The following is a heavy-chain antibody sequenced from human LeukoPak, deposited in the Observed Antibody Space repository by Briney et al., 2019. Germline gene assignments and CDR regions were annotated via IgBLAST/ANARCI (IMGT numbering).Heavy chain of an antibody. Sequence: GASVKVSCKASGYTFTSYDINWVRQATGQGLEWMGWMNPNSGYTGYAQKFQGRVTMTRNTSISTAYMELSSLRSEDTAVYYCARDKYSGSDYYYYGMDVWGQGTTVTVSS. CDR3: ARDKYSGSDYYYYGMDV. CDR1: GYTFTSYD. J-gene: IGHJ6*02. V-gene: IGHV1-8*01. CDR2: MNPNSGYT. D-gene: IGHD1-26*01.